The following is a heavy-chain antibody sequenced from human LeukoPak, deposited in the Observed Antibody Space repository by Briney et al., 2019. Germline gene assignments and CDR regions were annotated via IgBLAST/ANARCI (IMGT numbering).Heavy chain of an antibody. CDR2: VSGDGSTK. Sequence: GGSLRLSCIASGFTFSGYGLHWVRQAPGKGLEWVAVVSGDGSTKFYADSVKGRFTVSRDNSKNTLYLQMNSLRAEDTAVYYCARGGLRQLNSYWGQGTLVTVSS. CDR3: ARGGLRQLNSY. J-gene: IGHJ4*02. CDR1: GFTFSGYG. D-gene: IGHD5-12*01. V-gene: IGHV3-30*03.